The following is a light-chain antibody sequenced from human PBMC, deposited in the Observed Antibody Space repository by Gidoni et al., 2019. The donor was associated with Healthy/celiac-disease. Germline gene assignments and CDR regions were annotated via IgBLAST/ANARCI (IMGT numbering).Light chain of an antibody. Sequence: EIVLTQSPATLSLSPGERATLSCRASQSVSSYLAGYQQKPGQAPRLLIYDASNRATGIPARFSGSGSGTDFTLTISSLEPEDFAVYYCQQRSNWPVTFXPXAKVDIK. CDR1: QSVSSY. J-gene: IGKJ3*01. CDR3: QQRSNWPVT. V-gene: IGKV3-11*01. CDR2: DAS.